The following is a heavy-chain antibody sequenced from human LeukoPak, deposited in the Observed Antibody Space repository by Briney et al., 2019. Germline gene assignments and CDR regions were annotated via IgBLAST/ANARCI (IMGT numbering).Heavy chain of an antibody. Sequence: RASVKVSCKASGYTFTSYDINWVRQATGQGLEWMGWMNPNSGNTGYAQKFQGRVTITRNTSISTAYMELSSLRPEDTAVYYCAIRGYSGYGQYYYYYYYMDVWGKGTTVTVSS. V-gene: IGHV1-8*03. CDR2: MNPNSGNT. CDR3: AIRGYSGYGQYYYYYYYMDV. D-gene: IGHD5-12*01. J-gene: IGHJ6*03. CDR1: GYTFTSYD.